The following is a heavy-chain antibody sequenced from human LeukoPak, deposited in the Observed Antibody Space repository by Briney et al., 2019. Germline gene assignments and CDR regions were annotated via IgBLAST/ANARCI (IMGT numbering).Heavy chain of an antibody. CDR3: AHLVWEYVGGLDV. CDR2: IYTNGRDT. V-gene: IGHV3-23*05. D-gene: IGHD3/OR15-3a*01. CDR1: GFTFRSYG. J-gene: IGHJ6*02. Sequence: PGGSLRLSCVASGFTFRSYGMNWVRQAPGKGLEWVSGIYTNGRDTGYADSVKGRFTISRDNSKHTMYLQMHSLRVEDTAVYYCAHLVWEYVGGLDVWGQGTTVTVSS.